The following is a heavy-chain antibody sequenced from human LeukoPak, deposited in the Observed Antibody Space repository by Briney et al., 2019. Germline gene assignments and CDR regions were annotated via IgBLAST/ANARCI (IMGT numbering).Heavy chain of an antibody. J-gene: IGHJ4*02. Sequence: GGSLRLSCAASGFSLSSYWMSWVRQAPGKGLEWVAIIKPDGGEKYYVDSVKGRFTISRDNAKNSLYLQIHSLRADDTAVYYCARYYCTATTTTCYLFDYWGQGTLVTVSS. CDR2: IKPDGGEK. CDR1: GFSLSSYW. D-gene: IGHD2-8*02. CDR3: ARYYCTATTTTCYLFDY. V-gene: IGHV3-7*01.